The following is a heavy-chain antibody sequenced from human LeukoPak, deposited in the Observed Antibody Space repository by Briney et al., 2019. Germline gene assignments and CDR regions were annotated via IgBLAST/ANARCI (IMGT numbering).Heavy chain of an antibody. CDR3: ARGPEGWQQLVLLAFDN. Sequence: PSETLSLTCTVSGGSISSYYWSWIRQPPGKGLEWIGYIYYSGSTNYNPSLKSRVTISVDTSKNQFSLKLSSVTAADTAVYYCARGPEGWQQLVLLAFDNWGQGTMVTVSS. V-gene: IGHV4-59*01. CDR2: IYYSGST. D-gene: IGHD6-13*01. J-gene: IGHJ3*02. CDR1: GGSISSYY.